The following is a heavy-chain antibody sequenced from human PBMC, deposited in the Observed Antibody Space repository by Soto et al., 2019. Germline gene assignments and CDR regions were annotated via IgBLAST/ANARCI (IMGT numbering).Heavy chain of an antibody. D-gene: IGHD5-18*01. CDR1: GGSISSGDYY. V-gene: IGHV4-30-4*01. J-gene: IGHJ3*02. Sequence: QVQLQESGPGLVKPSQTLSLTCTVSGGSISSGDYYWSWIRQPPGKGLEWIGYIYYSGSTYYNPSIKSRVTISVDTSKNQFSLKLSSVTAADTAVYYCASGVDTAMVRSHAFDIWGQGTMVTVSS. CDR2: IYYSGST. CDR3: ASGVDTAMVRSHAFDI.